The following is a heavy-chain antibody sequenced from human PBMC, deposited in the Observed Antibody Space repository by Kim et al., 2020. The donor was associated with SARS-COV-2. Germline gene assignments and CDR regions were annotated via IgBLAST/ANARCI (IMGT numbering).Heavy chain of an antibody. Sequence: ADSVKGRFTISRDNAKNSLYLQMNSQRAEDTAGYYCARGSSSSGSILDYWGQGTLVTVSS. V-gene: IGHV3-21*01. J-gene: IGHJ4*02. CDR3: ARGSSSSGSILDY. D-gene: IGHD6-6*01.